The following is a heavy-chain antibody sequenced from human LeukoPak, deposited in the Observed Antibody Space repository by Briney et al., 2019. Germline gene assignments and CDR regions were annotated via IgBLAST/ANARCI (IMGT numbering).Heavy chain of an antibody. V-gene: IGHV4-59*12. Sequence: PSETLSLTCTVSGGSISSYYWSWIRQPPGKGLEWIGYIYYSGSTNYNPSLKSRVTISVDTSKNQFSLNLSSVTAADTALYYCARSHSGSYFDAFDIWGQGTMVTISS. D-gene: IGHD1-26*01. CDR3: ARSHSGSYFDAFDI. J-gene: IGHJ3*02. CDR1: GGSISSYY. CDR2: IYYSGST.